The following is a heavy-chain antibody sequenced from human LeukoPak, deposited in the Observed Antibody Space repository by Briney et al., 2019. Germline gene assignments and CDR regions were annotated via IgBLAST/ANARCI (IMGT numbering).Heavy chain of an antibody. J-gene: IGHJ5*02. CDR2: IRSQVYGGTT. V-gene: IGHV3-49*04. CDR1: GFTFGDYA. CDR3: TRGHWSYYYGSGSQNWFDP. D-gene: IGHD3-10*01. Sequence: PGGSLRLSCTASGFTFGDYAMSWVRQAPGKGLEWVGFIRSQVYGGTTEYAASVKGRFTISRDDSKSIAYLQMNSLKTEDTAVYYCTRGHWSYYYGSGSQNWFDPWGQGTLVTVSS.